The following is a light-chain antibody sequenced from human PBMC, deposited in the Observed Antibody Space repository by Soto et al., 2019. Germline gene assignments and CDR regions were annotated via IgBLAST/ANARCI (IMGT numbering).Light chain of an antibody. CDR3: QQYYSTPLT. CDR2: WAS. J-gene: IGKJ4*01. V-gene: IGKV4-1*01. CDR1: QIVLYSSNNKNY. Sequence: DIVMTQSTDSLAVSLGERATINCKSSQIVLYSSNNKNYLAWYQQKPGQPPKLLIYWASTRESGVPDRFSGSGSGTDFTLTISSLQAEDVAVYYCQQYYSTPLTFGGGTKVDI.